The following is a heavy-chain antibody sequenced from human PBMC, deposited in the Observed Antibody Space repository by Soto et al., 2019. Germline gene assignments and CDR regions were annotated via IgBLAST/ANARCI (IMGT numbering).Heavy chain of an antibody. D-gene: IGHD6-19*01. CDR1: GFNFSSFG. J-gene: IGHJ4*02. CDR3: AKDRGWSSADLEY. CDR2: MSYDGSSK. Sequence: QVQLVESGGGVVQPGSSLRLSFAASGFNFSSFGMHWVRQAPGKGLEWVALMSYDGSSKYYQDSLKGRFTISRDKYKNTMYLQMSSLRVEDTAVYYCAKDRGWSSADLEYWGQGTLVTVSS. V-gene: IGHV3-30*18.